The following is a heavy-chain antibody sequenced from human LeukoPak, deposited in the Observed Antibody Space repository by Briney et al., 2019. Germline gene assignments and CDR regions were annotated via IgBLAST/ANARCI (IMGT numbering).Heavy chain of an antibody. D-gene: IGHD3-16*01. J-gene: IGHJ4*02. CDR2: ISGSGTRT. Sequence: PGGSLRLSCAASGFTFTTYAMSWVRQAPGRGLEWVSAISGSGTRTYYADSVKGRFTVSRDNSKNTLYLQMNRLRAEDTAIYYCAIEPTAAGYVDYWGQGTLATVSS. CDR1: GFTFTTYA. V-gene: IGHV3-23*01. CDR3: AIEPTAAGYVDY.